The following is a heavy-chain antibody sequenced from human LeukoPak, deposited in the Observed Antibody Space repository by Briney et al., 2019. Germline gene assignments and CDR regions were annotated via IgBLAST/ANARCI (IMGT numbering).Heavy chain of an antibody. CDR1: GFTFSSSA. J-gene: IGHJ4*03. D-gene: IGHD3-22*01. CDR3: ATYYYDSSGYRFDY. CDR2: ISNNGGYT. V-gene: IGHV3-23*01. Sequence: GGSLRLSCAASGFTFSSSAMGWVRQAPGKGLEWVSAISNNGGYTYYADSVQGRFTISRDNSKSTLCLQMNSLRAEDTAVYYCATYYYDSSGYRFDYWGQGTTVTVSS.